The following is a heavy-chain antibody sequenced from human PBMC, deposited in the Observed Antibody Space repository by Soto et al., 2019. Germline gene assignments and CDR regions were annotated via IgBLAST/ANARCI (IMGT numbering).Heavy chain of an antibody. D-gene: IGHD3-9*01. CDR1: GFTFSSYS. Sequence: GGSLRLSCAASGFTFSSYSMNWVRQAPGKGLEWVSSISSSSSYIYYADSVKGRFTISRDNAKNSLYLQMNSLRAEDTAVYYCARDSPYNYDILTGYSPYNWFDPWGQGTLVTVSS. V-gene: IGHV3-21*01. CDR3: ARDSPYNYDILTGYSPYNWFDP. J-gene: IGHJ5*02. CDR2: ISSSSSYI.